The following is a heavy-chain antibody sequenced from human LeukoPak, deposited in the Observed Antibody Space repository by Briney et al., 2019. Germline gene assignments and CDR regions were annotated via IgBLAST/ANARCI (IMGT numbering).Heavy chain of an antibody. CDR1: GGSFSGYY. D-gene: IGHD6-6*01. V-gene: IGHV4-34*01. CDR2: INHSGST. Sequence: SETLSLTCAVYGGSFSGYYWSWIRQPPGKGLEWIGEINHSGSTNYNPSLKSRVTISVDTSKNQFSLKLSSVTAADTAVYYCARDYSSSLLWYYYYYMDVWGKGTTVTVSS. J-gene: IGHJ6*03. CDR3: ARDYSSSLLWYYYYYMDV.